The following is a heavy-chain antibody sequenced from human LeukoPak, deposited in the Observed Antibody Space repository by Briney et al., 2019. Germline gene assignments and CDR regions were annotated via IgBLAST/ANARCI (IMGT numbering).Heavy chain of an antibody. CDR3: ARSRYSGYGGIDY. Sequence: GGSLRLSRAASGFTFSDYYMSWIRQAPGKGLEWASYISSSSSYTNYADSVKGRFTISRDNAKNSLYLQMNSLRAEDTAVYYCARSRYSGYGGIDYWGQGTLVTVSS. J-gene: IGHJ4*02. D-gene: IGHD5-12*01. CDR1: GFTFSDYY. V-gene: IGHV3-11*06. CDR2: ISSSSSYT.